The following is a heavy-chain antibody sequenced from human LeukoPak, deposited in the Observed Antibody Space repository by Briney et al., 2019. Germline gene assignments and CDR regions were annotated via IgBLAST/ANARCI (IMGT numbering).Heavy chain of an antibody. CDR1: GFIFSSYS. Sequence: PGGSLRLSCAASGFIFSSYSMSWVRQAPGKGLEWVSVITGSGGNTYYADSVKGRFTISKDNSKNTLYLQMNSLRAEDTAVYYCAKAPCSSTTCYFDSWGQGTLVTVSS. V-gene: IGHV3-23*01. CDR2: ITGSGGNT. D-gene: IGHD2-2*01. CDR3: AKAPCSSTTCYFDS. J-gene: IGHJ4*02.